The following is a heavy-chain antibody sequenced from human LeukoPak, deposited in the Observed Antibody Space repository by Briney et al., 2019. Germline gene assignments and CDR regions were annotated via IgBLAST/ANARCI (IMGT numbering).Heavy chain of an antibody. D-gene: IGHD1-26*01. CDR3: ARGGGSYSPLDI. V-gene: IGHV3-72*01. CDR1: GFTFSNHY. CDR2: PRKKGNTYSV. Sequence: PPGRSLRLSCTASGFTFSNHYIDWVRQAPGKGLEWVGRPRKKGNTYSVEYAASVKGRFTISRDDSKNSLYLQMNSLKTEDTAVYYCARGGGSYSPLDIWGRGTVVIVSS. J-gene: IGHJ3*02.